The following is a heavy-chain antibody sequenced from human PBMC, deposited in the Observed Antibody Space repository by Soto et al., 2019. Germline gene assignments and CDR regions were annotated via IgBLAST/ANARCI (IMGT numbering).Heavy chain of an antibody. Sequence: WETLSLTCTVSGVSISNYYWSWIRQPPGKGLEWIGFIYYSGSTNYNPSLKSRVTISVDTSKNQFSLKLSYVTAADRAVYYCAREALMIHDYWGQGTLVTVSS. CDR1: GVSISNYY. D-gene: IGHD3-22*01. V-gene: IGHV4-59*01. CDR3: AREALMIHDY. CDR2: IYYSGST. J-gene: IGHJ4*02.